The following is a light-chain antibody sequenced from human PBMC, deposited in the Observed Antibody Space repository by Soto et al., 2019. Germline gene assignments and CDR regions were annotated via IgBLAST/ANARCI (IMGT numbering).Light chain of an antibody. Sequence: QSVLTQPASVSGSPGQSITISCTGTSSDVGGYNYVSWYQQHPGKAPKLMIYDVSNRPSGVSNRSSGSKSGNTASLTISGLQAEDEADYYCSSYTGSSILYVFGTGTKVTVL. CDR1: SSDVGGYNY. V-gene: IGLV2-14*01. CDR2: DVS. J-gene: IGLJ1*01. CDR3: SSYTGSSILYV.